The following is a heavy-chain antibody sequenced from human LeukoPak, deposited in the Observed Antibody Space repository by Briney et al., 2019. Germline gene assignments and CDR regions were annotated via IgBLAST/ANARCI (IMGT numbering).Heavy chain of an antibody. CDR3: ARDSYGSGSYWGPFDY. J-gene: IGHJ4*02. D-gene: IGHD1-26*01. CDR2: ISSDGSNK. CDR1: GFSFSTFA. V-gene: IGHV3-30-3*01. Sequence: GGSLRLSCAASGFSFSTFAMHWARQAPGKGLEWVAVISSDGSNKYTADSVKGRFTISRDNGKNSLYLQMNSLRVEDTALYHCARDSYGSGSYWGPFDYWGQGALVTVSS.